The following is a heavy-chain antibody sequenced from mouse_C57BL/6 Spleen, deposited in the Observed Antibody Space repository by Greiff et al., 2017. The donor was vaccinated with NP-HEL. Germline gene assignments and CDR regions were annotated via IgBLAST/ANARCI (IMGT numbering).Heavy chain of an antibody. Sequence: QVQLKQSGPELVKPGASVKISCKASGYAFSSSWMNWVKQRPGKGLEWIGRMYPGDGDTNYNGKFKGKATLTADKSSSTAYMQLSSLTSEDSAVYFCASLAPFAYWGQGTLVTVSA. J-gene: IGHJ3*01. CDR3: ASLAPFAY. CDR1: GYAFSSSW. CDR2: MYPGDGDT. V-gene: IGHV1-82*01.